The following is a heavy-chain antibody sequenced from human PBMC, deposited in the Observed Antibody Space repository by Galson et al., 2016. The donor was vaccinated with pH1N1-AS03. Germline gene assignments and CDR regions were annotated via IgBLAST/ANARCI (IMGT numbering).Heavy chain of an antibody. V-gene: IGHV3-11*06. CDR1: GFSFSDFY. D-gene: IGHD2-15*01. J-gene: IGHJ6*02. CDR2: ISTFISYT. CDR3: PRDVKGYCSGGSCFERGPEEDYYNHGMDV. Sequence: SLRLSCAASGFSFSDFYMSWIRQAPGKGLEWVSYISTFISYTDYADSVKGRFTISRDHAKNSLYLQMNSLRAEDTAVYYCPRDVKGYCSGGSCFERGPEEDYYNHGMDVWGQGTTVIVSS.